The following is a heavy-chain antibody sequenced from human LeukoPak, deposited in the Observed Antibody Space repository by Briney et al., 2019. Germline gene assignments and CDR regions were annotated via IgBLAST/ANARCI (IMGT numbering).Heavy chain of an antibody. CDR1: GGSVSSGSYY. J-gene: IGHJ4*02. D-gene: IGHD4-11*01. CDR3: ARSLSDYNNNPLGF. V-gene: IGHV4-61*01. Sequence: PSETLSLTCTVSGGSVSSGSYYWSWIRQPPEKGLEWIGYIFDSGSTNYNPSLKSRVTISIDTSKNQFSLRLSSVTAADTAVYYCARSLSDYNNNPLGFWGQGTLVTVSS. CDR2: IFDSGST.